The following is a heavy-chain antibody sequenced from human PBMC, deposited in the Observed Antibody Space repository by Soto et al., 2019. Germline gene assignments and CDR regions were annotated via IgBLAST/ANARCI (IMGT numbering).Heavy chain of an antibody. CDR2: IIPILGIA. Sequence: QVQLVQSGAEVKKPGSSVKVSCKASGGTFSSYTISWVRQAPGQGLEWMGRIIPILGIANYAQKFQGRVTIRADKSTSTGYMELSSLRSEDTAVYYCARDPTVTTWYFDYWGQGTLVTVFS. D-gene: IGHD4-17*01. V-gene: IGHV1-69*08. CDR3: ARDPTVTTWYFDY. CDR1: GGTFSSYT. J-gene: IGHJ4*02.